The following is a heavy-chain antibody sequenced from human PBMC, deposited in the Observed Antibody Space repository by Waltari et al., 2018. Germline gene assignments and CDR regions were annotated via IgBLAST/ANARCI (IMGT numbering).Heavy chain of an antibody. Sequence: QVQLQESGPGLVTPSGTLSLTCAVPGGSISSSNWWTWVRQPPGKGLEWIGEIYHSGSTNYNPSLKSRVTISVDKSKNQFSLKLSSVTAADTAVYYCASSVSSGWYSSDYWGQGTLVTVSS. V-gene: IGHV4-4*02. D-gene: IGHD6-19*01. CDR2: IYHSGST. J-gene: IGHJ4*02. CDR1: GGSISSSNW. CDR3: ASSVSSGWYSSDY.